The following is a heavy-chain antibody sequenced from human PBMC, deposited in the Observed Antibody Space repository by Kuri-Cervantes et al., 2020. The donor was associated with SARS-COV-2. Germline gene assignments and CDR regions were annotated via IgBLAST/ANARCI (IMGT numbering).Heavy chain of an antibody. CDR1: GYSFTSYW. V-gene: IGHV5-10-1*01. Sequence: ETLSLTCKGSGYSFTSYWISWVRQMPGKGLEWMGRIDPSDSYTDYSPSFQGHVTISADKSISTAYLQWSSLKASDTAMYYCARHFRHYYDSSGHYHDDYWGQGTLVTVSS. CDR3: ARHFRHYYDSSGHYHDDY. CDR2: IDPSDSYT. D-gene: IGHD3-22*01. J-gene: IGHJ4*02.